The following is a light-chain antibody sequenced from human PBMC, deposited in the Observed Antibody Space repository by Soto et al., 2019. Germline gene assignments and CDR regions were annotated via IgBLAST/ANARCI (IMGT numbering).Light chain of an antibody. V-gene: IGKV3-20*01. Sequence: IVMTQSPGTLSVSPGQRAILSCRASQSVSSNLAWYQQRPGQAPRLLIYGASSRATGIPDRFSGSGSGTDFTLTISRLEPEDFAVYYCQQYGSSPGTFGQGTKVDIK. CDR1: QSVSSN. CDR3: QQYGSSPGT. J-gene: IGKJ1*01. CDR2: GAS.